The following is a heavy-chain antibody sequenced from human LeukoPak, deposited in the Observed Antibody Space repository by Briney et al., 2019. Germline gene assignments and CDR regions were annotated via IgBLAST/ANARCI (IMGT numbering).Heavy chain of an antibody. D-gene: IGHD6-13*01. CDR2: ISYDGSNK. V-gene: IGHV3-30*18. CDR3: AKGRYSSSWYFDY. CDR1: GFTFSSYG. J-gene: IGHJ4*02. Sequence: QPGGSLRLSCAASGFTFSSYGMHWVRQAPGKGLEWVAVISYDGSNKYYADSVKGRFTISRDNSKNTLYLQMNSLRAEDTAVYYCAKGRYSSSWYFDYWGQGTLVTVSS.